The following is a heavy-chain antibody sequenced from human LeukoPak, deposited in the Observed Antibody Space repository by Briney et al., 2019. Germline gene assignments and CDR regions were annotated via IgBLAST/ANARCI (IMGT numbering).Heavy chain of an antibody. CDR3: ARPNWHDARLGAFNI. CDR2: IYYSGST. Sequence: SETLSLTCTVSGGSISSYYWSWIRQPAGKGLEWIGRIYYSGSTYHNPSLKSRVTISVDTSKNQFSLKLSSVTAADTAMYYCARPNWHDARLGAFNIWGQGTMVTVSS. D-gene: IGHD1-1*01. CDR1: GGSISSYY. J-gene: IGHJ3*02. V-gene: IGHV4-4*07.